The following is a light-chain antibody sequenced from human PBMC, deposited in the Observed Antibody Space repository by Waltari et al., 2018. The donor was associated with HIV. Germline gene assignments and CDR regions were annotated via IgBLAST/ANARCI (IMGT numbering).Light chain of an antibody. Sequence: DILMTQSPATLSVSPGVRATLSCRASQSVGLNLAWYQQRPGQPPRLLVYGASTRASDVSARFSASGSGTEFTLTITSVRSEDFATYFCQQYDVWPLTFGGGTNVDLK. CDR1: QSVGLN. J-gene: IGKJ4*01. CDR3: QQYDVWPLT. CDR2: GAS. V-gene: IGKV3-15*01.